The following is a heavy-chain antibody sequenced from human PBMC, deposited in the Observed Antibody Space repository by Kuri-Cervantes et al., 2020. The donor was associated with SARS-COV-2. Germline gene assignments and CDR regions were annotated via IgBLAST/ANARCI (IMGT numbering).Heavy chain of an antibody. CDR3: ERNTGESLELDY. Sequence: SGPTVVNPTAALTLTCNVSGLPLRNARMGVGWIGQPPAKAMEWRAHIFSNDEKTYSTSLKSRLTISKETSKSQVVLTMTNIDPVDTATYYCERNTGESLELDYWGQGTLVTVSS. CDR1: GLPLRNARMG. D-gene: IGHD3-16*01. V-gene: IGHV2-26*01. CDR2: IFSNDEK. J-gene: IGHJ4*02.